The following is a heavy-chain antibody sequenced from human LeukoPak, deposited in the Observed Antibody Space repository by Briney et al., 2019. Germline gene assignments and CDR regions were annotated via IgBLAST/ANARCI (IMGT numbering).Heavy chain of an antibody. CDR2: INPNSGGT. CDR1: GYTSTGYY. D-gene: IGHD3-9*01. CDR3: ARDREGYYDILTGYYGVGAFDI. J-gene: IGHJ3*02. V-gene: IGHV1-2*02. Sequence: ASVKVSCKASGYTSTGYYMHWVRQAPGQGLEWMGWINPNSGGTNYAQKFQGRVTMTRDTSISTAYMELSRLRSDDTAVYYCARDREGYYDILTGYYGVGAFDIWGQGTMVTVSS.